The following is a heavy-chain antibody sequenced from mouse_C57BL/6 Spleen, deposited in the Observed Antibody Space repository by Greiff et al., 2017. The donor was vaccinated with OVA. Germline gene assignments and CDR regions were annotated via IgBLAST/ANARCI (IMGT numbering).Heavy chain of an antibody. CDR2: ISSGGSYT. Sequence: EVKVVESGGDLVKPGGSLKLSCAASGFTFSSYGLSWVRQTPDKRLEWVATISSGGSYTYYPDSVKGRFTISRDNAKNTLYLQMSSLKSEDTAMYYCARHDYDVYYFDYWGQGTTLTVSS. CDR1: GFTFSSYG. D-gene: IGHD2-4*01. V-gene: IGHV5-6*01. J-gene: IGHJ2*01. CDR3: ARHDYDVYYFDY.